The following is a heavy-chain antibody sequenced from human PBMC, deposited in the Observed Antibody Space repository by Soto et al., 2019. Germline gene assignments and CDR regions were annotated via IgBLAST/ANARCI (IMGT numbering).Heavy chain of an antibody. Sequence: ASVKVSCKASGYTFTSYAMHWVRQAPGQRLEWMGWINAGNGNTKYSQKFQGRVTITRDTSASTAYMELSSLRSEDTAVYYCARDRLPTVYYYYYGMDVWGQGTTVTVSS. CDR3: ARDRLPTVYYYYYGMDV. CDR1: GYTFTSYA. CDR2: INAGNGNT. V-gene: IGHV1-3*01. J-gene: IGHJ6*02. D-gene: IGHD2-15*01.